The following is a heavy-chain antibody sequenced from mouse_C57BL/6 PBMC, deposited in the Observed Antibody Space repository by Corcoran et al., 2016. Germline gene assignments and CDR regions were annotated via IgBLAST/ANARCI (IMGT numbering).Heavy chain of an antibody. CDR1: GYTFTSYG. D-gene: IGHD2-10*01. CDR2: IYPRSGNT. Sequence: QVQLQQSGAELARPGASVKLSCKASGYTFTSYGISWVKQRTGQGLEWIGEIYPRSGNTYYNEKFKGKATLTADKSSSTAYMELRSLTSEDSAVYFCAKEGLPPMAFYYAMDYWGQGTSVTVSS. J-gene: IGHJ4*01. CDR3: AKEGLPPMAFYYAMDY. V-gene: IGHV1-81*01.